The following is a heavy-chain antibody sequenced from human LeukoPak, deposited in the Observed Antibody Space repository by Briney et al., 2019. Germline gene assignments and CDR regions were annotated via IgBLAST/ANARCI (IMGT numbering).Heavy chain of an antibody. CDR1: GGSISSSNCY. CDR2: IYYSGST. D-gene: IGHD1-26*01. V-gene: IGHV4-39*01. CDR3: ARRRYSGSYGYYYYYMDV. J-gene: IGHJ6*03. Sequence: SETLSLTCTVSGGSISSSNCYWGWIRQPPGRGLEWIGSIYYSGSTYYNPSLKSRVTISVDTSKNQFSLKLSSVTAADTAAYYCARRRYSGSYGYYYYYMDVWGKGTTVTVSS.